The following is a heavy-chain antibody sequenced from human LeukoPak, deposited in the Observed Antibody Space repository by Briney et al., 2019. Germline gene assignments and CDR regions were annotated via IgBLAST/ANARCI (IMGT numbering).Heavy chain of an antibody. CDR2: IYWDGDD. D-gene: IGHD3-22*01. Sequence: SGPTLVKPTQTLTLTCTFSGFSLSTTGVGVGWIRQPPGKAPEWLSLIYWDGDDRYTPSLKSRLTITKDTSKNQVVPIMTNMHPVDTATYYCVRLNGYPRRWFDPWGQGTLVTASS. V-gene: IGHV2-5*02. CDR1: GFSLSTTGVG. CDR3: VRLNGYPRRWFDP. J-gene: IGHJ5*02.